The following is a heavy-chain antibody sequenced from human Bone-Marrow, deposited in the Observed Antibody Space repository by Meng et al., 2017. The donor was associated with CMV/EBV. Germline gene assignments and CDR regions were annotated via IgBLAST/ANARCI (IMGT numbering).Heavy chain of an antibody. D-gene: IGHD2-2*02. CDR1: GFTFTSSA. Sequence: SVKVSCKASGFTFTSSAVQWVRQARGQRLEWIGWIVVVSGNTNYAQKFQERVTITRDMSTSSAYMELSSLRSEDTAVYSCAAVRDPYCSSTSCYILEFDPWGQGTLVTVSS. CDR3: AAVRDPYCSSTSCYILEFDP. J-gene: IGHJ5*02. CDR2: IVVVSGNT. V-gene: IGHV1-58*01.